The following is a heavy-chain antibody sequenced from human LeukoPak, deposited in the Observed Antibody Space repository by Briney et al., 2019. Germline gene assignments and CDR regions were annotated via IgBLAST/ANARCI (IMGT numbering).Heavy chain of an antibody. D-gene: IGHD3-10*01. CDR2: IRPDASKE. V-gene: IGHV3-30*02. CDR3: ARLYYYGSGTPFY. J-gene: IGHJ4*02. Sequence: GGSLRLSCAASGFTFSSYGMHWVRQAPGKGLEWVAFIRPDASKEYHADSVKGRFTISRDNSKNTLYLQMNSLRAEDTAVYYCARLYYYGSGTPFYWGQGTLVTVSS. CDR1: GFTFSSYG.